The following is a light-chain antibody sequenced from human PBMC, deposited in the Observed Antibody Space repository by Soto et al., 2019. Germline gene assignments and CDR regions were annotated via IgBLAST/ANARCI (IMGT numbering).Light chain of an antibody. CDR3: QAYDNSLRGWV. V-gene: IGLV1-40*01. Sequence: QSVLTQPPSLSGTPGQRVTISCSGSSSNIGGNTVHWYQHLPGTAPKLLIYSDFNRPSGVPARFSGSKSGTSASLAITGLQAEDEAAYYCQAYDNSLRGWVFGGGTKVTVL. CDR1: SSNIGGNT. CDR2: SDF. J-gene: IGLJ3*02.